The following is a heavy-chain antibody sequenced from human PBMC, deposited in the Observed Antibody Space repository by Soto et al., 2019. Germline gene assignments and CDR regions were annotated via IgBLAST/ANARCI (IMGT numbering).Heavy chain of an antibody. Sequence: EVQLVESGGGLVQPGGSLRLSCTASGFTFSSYWMHWVRQAPGKGLVWVSHINSDGSTTNYADSVKGRFTISRDNAKNTLYLQMNSLRAEDTAVYYCAKDRSSGAYNWFDPRGQGILVTVSS. CDR3: AKDRSSGAYNWFDP. CDR1: GFTFSSYW. D-gene: IGHD6-19*01. V-gene: IGHV3-74*01. CDR2: INSDGSTT. J-gene: IGHJ5*02.